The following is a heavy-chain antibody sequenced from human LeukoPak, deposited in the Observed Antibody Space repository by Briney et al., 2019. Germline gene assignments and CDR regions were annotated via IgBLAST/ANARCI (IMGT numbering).Heavy chain of an antibody. J-gene: IGHJ6*02. D-gene: IGHD3-3*02. CDR3: ARGKSRTRLYSITDSGMDV. CDR1: GGTFGSYA. Sequence: SVKVSCKASGGTFGSYAISWVRQAPGQGLEWMGRIIPILGIANYAQKFQGRVTITADKSTSTAYMELSSLRSEDTAVYYCARGKSRTRLYSITDSGMDVWGQGTTVTVSS. V-gene: IGHV1-69*04. CDR2: IIPILGIA.